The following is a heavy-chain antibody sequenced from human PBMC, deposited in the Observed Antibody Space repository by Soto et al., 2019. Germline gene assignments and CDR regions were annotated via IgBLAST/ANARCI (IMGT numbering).Heavy chain of an antibody. D-gene: IGHD3-9*01. CDR2: IWYDGSNK. CDR1: GFTFSSYG. V-gene: IGHV3-33*01. CDR3: ARDAARYYDILTGYYLYYGMDV. J-gene: IGHJ6*02. Sequence: GGSLRLSCAASGFTFSSYGMHWVRQAPGKGLEWVAVIWYDGSNKYYADSVKGRFTISRDNSKNTLYLQMNSLRAEDTAVYYCARDAARYYDILTGYYLYYGMDVWGQGTTVTVSS.